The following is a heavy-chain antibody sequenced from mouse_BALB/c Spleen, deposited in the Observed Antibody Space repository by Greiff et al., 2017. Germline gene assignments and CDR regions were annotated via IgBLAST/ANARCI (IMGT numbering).Heavy chain of an antibody. Sequence: VQLQQSGPGLVAPSQSLSITCTVSGFSLTSYGVHWVRQPPGKGLEWLGVIWAGGSTNYNSALMSRLSISKDNSKSQVFLKMNSLQTDDTAMYYCASYYGNYDYAMDYWGQGTSVTVSS. CDR1: GFSLTSYG. V-gene: IGHV2-9*02. J-gene: IGHJ4*01. CDR3: ASYYGNYDYAMDY. CDR2: IWAGGST. D-gene: IGHD2-1*01.